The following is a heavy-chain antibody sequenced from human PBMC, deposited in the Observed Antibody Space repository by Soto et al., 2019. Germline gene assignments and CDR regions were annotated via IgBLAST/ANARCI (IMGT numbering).Heavy chain of an antibody. CDR2: ISGRGDST. D-gene: IGHD2-15*01. CDR1: GFIFGHYA. CDR3: ARGRDYRYCSGGSCYPRPVLYYYGMDV. Sequence: PGGSLRLSCAGSGFIFGHYAMTWVRQAPGKGLEWISAISGRGDSTYYADAVKGRFTISRDNAKNSLYLQMNSLRAEDTAVYYCARGRDYRYCSGGSCYPRPVLYYYGMDVWGQGTTVTV. J-gene: IGHJ6*02. V-gene: IGHV3-23*01.